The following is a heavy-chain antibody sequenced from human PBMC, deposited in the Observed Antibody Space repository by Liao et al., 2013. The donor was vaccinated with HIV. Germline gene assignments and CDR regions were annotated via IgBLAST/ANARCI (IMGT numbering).Heavy chain of an antibody. Sequence: QVQLQESGPGLVRPSETMSLTCSVSGGSISSYSWSWVRQPPGKGLEWIGYVSYSGRANYNPSLESRLTLSLDTSKNQVSLNLNSVTAADTAMYYCARLYGGASDFWGQGTVVTVSS. CDR3: ARLYGGASDF. J-gene: IGHJ3*01. D-gene: IGHD4-17*01. CDR1: GGSISSYS. V-gene: IGHV4-59*01. CDR2: VSYSGRA.